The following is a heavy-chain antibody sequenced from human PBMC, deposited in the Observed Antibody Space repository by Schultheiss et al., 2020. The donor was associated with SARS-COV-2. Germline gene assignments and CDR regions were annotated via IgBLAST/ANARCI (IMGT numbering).Heavy chain of an antibody. J-gene: IGHJ6*02. CDR1: GFTFSSYG. D-gene: IGHD4-23*01. V-gene: IGHV3-30*02. CDR2: IRYDGTNE. CDR3: ARAFAYGGNWGYGMDV. Sequence: GESLKISCAASGFTFSSYGMHWVRQAPGKGLEWVAFIRYDGTNEYYTDSVKGRFTISRDNSKNTLYLQMISLRTEDTAVYYCARAFAYGGNWGYGMDVWGQGTTVTVSS.